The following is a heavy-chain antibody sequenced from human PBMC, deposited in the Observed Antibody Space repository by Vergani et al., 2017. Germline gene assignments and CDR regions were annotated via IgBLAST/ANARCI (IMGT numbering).Heavy chain of an antibody. Sequence: QVQLQQWGAGLLKPSETLSLTCAVYGGSFSGYYWSWIRQPPGKGLEWSWEINHSGSTTYNPSLKSRFTISVDTSKNQFSLKLSSVTAADTAVYYCARDSLLYDFWSGYPYYYGMDVWGQGTTVTVAS. J-gene: IGHJ6*02. CDR2: INHSGST. CDR1: GGSFSGYY. V-gene: IGHV4-34*01. CDR3: ARDSLLYDFWSGYPYYYGMDV. D-gene: IGHD3-3*01.